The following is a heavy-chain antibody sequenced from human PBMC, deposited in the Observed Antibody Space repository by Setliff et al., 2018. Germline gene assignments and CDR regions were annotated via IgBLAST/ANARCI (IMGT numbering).Heavy chain of an antibody. V-gene: IGHV4-39*01. J-gene: IGHJ4*02. CDR3: ARLISRYDCWTCSYTQSFNY. D-gene: IGHD3-3*01. CDR2: IYYSGST. CDR1: GDSISSSSSY. Sequence: PSETLSLTCTVSGDSISSSSSYWGWIRQPPGKGLEWIGTIYYSGSTYYNPPLKSRVTISVDTSKNQFSLRLTSVTAADTAVYYCARLISRYDCWTCSYTQSFNYWGQGTLVTVSS.